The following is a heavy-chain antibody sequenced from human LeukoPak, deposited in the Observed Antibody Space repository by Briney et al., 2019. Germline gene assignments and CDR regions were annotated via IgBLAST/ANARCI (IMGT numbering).Heavy chain of an antibody. CDR3: AKVNYYDSTGFFDY. D-gene: IGHD3-22*01. Sequence: GGSLRLSCAASGFTFSGYAMSRVRQAPGKGLEWVSAISGSGGSTYYADSVKGRFTISRDNSKNTLYLQMNSLRAEDTAVYDCAKVNYYDSTGFFDYWGQGTLDTVSS. V-gene: IGHV3-23*01. J-gene: IGHJ4*02. CDR1: GFTFSGYA. CDR2: ISGSGGST.